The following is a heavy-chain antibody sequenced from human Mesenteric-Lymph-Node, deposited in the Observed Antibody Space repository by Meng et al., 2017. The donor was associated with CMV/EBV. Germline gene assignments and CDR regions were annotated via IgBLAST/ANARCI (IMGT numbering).Heavy chain of an antibody. V-gene: IGHV1-2*02. CDR2: INPKSGDT. Sequence: ASVKVSCKASGYSFTGYYIHWVRQAPGQGLAWMGWINPKSGDTKYAQKLQGRVTMTRDTSISTAYMEVGSLRSDDTAVYYCARDGSADFWSGIGVYGMDVWGQGTTVTVSS. CDR1: GYSFTGYY. D-gene: IGHD3-3*01. CDR3: ARDGSADFWSGIGVYGMDV. J-gene: IGHJ6*02.